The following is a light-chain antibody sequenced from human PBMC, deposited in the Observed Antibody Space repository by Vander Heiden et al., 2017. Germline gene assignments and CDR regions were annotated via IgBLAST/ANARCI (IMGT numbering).Light chain of an antibody. CDR2: AVS. V-gene: IGKV1-9*01. CDR1: QGVSTH. J-gene: IGKJ1*01. CDR3: HGVNASGRT. Sequence: DIQLTQSPSFLSASVGDRVTITCRASQGVSTHLAWYQQKPGKAPKLLIYAVSTLQSGVPATSRGSGSASEFTLRISSLLLEDFATYHCHGVNASGRTFGQGTKVEIK.